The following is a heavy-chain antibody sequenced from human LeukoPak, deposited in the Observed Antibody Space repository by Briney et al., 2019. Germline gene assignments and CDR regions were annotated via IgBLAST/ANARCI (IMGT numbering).Heavy chain of an antibody. CDR2: IFFTGET. D-gene: IGHD3-22*01. V-gene: IGHV4-39*07. CDR3: ARDSGFWLH. CDR1: GDSLSSGGHY. J-gene: IGHJ4*02. Sequence: SETLSLTCSVSGDSLSSGGHYWGWIRQFPGQRLEWIGNIFFTGETSYNPSPKSRLTLSGDTSTNQFSLNLDSVTAADTAVNYCARDSGFWLHWGQGALVTVSS.